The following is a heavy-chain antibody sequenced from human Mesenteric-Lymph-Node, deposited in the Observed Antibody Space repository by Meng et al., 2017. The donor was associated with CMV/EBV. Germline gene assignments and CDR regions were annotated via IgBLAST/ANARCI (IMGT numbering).Heavy chain of an antibody. Sequence: SEALSLTCTVSGGSVSSGTYHWSWIRQPPGKGLEWIGYIHYSGRTNYNPSLKSRVTISVDTSKNQFSLKVNSVTAADTAVYYCARIPRGAGYYHYGMDVWGQGTTVTVSS. CDR1: GGSVSSGTYH. V-gene: IGHV4-61*01. CDR3: ARIPRGAGYYHYGMDV. CDR2: IHYSGRT. J-gene: IGHJ6*02. D-gene: IGHD3-10*01.